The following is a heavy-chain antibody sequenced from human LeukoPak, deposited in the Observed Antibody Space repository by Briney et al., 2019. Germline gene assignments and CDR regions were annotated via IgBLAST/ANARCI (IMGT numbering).Heavy chain of an antibody. V-gene: IGHV3-74*01. J-gene: IGHJ4*02. CDR2: INSDGSST. CDR1: GFTFSSYW. D-gene: IGHD3-22*01. CDR3: ARVFSSGYFYFDN. Sequence: GGSLRLSCAASGFTFSSYWMHWVRQAPGKGLVWVSRINSDGSSTTYADSVKGRFTISRDNAKNTLYLQMNSLRAEDTAVYYCARVFSSGYFYFDNWGQGTLVTVSS.